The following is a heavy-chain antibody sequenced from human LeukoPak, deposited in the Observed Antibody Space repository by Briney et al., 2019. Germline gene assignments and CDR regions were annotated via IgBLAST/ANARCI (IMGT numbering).Heavy chain of an antibody. CDR3: ARDGALDY. V-gene: IGHV1-2*02. CDR1: GFTFTDYY. J-gene: IGHJ4*02. CDR2: TNPNSGDT. Sequence: ASVKVSCKASGFTFTDYYIHWVRQAPGQGLEWMGWTNPNSGDTKCAQKFQDRVTMTRDTSISTAYMELSSLRSDDTAMYYCARDGALDYWGQGTLVTVSS.